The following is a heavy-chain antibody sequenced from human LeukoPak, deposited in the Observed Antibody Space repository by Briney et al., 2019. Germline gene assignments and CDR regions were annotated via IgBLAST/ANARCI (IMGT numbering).Heavy chain of an antibody. CDR3: AKDDDSSGYYGY. V-gene: IGHV3-30*18. CDR1: GVTFSSYG. J-gene: IGHJ4*02. Sequence: GGSLRLSCAASGVTFSSYGMHWVRQAPGKGLEWVAVISYGGSNKYYADSVKGRFTISRDNSKNTLYLQMNSLRAEDTAVYYCAKDDDSSGYYGYWGQGTLVTVSS. CDR2: ISYGGSNK. D-gene: IGHD3-22*01.